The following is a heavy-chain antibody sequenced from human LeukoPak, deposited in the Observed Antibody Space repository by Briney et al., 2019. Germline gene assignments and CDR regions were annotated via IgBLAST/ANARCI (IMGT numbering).Heavy chain of an antibody. V-gene: IGHV1-69*06. CDR2: IIPIFGTA. CDR1: GGTFSSYA. CDR3: ARDRGAYYYGSGSDFDY. D-gene: IGHD3-10*01. Sequence: ASVKVSCKASGGTFSSYAISWVRQAPGQGLEWMGGIIPIFGTANYAQKFQGRVTITADKSTSTAYMELSSLRSEDTAVYYCARDRGAYYYGSGSDFDYWGQGTLVTVSS. J-gene: IGHJ4*02.